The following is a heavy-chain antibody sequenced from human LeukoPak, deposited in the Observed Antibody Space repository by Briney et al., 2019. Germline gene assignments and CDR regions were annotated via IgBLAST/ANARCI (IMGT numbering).Heavy chain of an antibody. CDR1: GGSFSGYY. CDR2: INHSGST. J-gene: IGHJ5*02. D-gene: IGHD3-10*01. V-gene: IGHV4-34*01. CDR3: ARHRRMVRGVSLCWFDP. Sequence: SETLSLTCAVYGGSFSGYYWSWIRQPPGKGLEWIGEINHSGSTNYNPSLKSRVTISVDTSKNQFSLKLSSVTAADTAVYYCARHRRMVRGVSLCWFDPWGQGTLVTVSS.